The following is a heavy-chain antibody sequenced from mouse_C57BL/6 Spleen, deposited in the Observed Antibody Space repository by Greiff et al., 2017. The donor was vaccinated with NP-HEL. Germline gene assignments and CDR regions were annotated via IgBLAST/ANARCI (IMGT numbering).Heavy chain of an antibody. Sequence: EVQLQQSGAELVRPGASVTLSCTASGFNIKDDYMHWVKQRPEQGLEWIGWIDTEHGDTEYASKFQGKATITADTSSKTAYLQLSSLTSEDTAVYYCTTRLYGAWAMDYWGQGTSVTASS. V-gene: IGHV14-4*01. J-gene: IGHJ4*01. CDR1: GFNIKDDY. CDR2: IDTEHGDT. D-gene: IGHD2-12*01. CDR3: TTRLYGAWAMDY.